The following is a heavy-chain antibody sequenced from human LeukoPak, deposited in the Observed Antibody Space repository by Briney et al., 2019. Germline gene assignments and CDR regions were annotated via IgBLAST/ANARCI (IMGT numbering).Heavy chain of an antibody. CDR2: ISGNGHNT. V-gene: IGHV3-23*01. CDR1: GFTFSYYA. CDR3: AKAEDYNTSSGPPEH. Sequence: PGGSLRLSCAASGFTFSYYAMTWVRQAPGKGLEWVSTISGNGHNTYYADSVGGRFTISRDNSKNTVYLQMNSLRVEDTATYYCAKAEDYNTSSGPPEHWGQGTLVSVSS. D-gene: IGHD3-10*01. J-gene: IGHJ1*01.